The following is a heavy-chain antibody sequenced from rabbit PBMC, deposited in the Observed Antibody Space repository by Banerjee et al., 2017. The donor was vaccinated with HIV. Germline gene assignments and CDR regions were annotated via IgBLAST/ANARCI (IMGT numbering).Heavy chain of an antibody. CDR3: ARYHYTAGWDFNL. V-gene: IGHV1S40*01. J-gene: IGHJ4*01. CDR1: GSDISSNA. D-gene: IGHD4-1*01. CDR2: IYSSNGDK. Sequence: QSLEESGGDLVQPEGSLTLTCKASGSDISSNAMCWVRQAPGKGLELIACIYSSNGDKWYATWAKGRFTISKASWTTVTLQMTSLTAADTATYFCARYHYTAGWDFNLWGPGTLVTVS.